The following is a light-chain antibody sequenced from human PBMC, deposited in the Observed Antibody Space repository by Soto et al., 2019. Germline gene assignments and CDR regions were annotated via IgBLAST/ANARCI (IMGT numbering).Light chain of an antibody. Sequence: QLVLTQSPSASASLGASVKLTCTLSSGHSSYAIAWHQQQQEKGPRYLMKLNSDGSHSKGDGIPDRFSGSSSGAERYLTISSLQSEDAADYYCQTWGTGLYVVFGGGTQLTVL. CDR3: QTWGTGLYVV. J-gene: IGLJ2*01. V-gene: IGLV4-69*01. CDR2: LNSDGSH. CDR1: SGHSSYA.